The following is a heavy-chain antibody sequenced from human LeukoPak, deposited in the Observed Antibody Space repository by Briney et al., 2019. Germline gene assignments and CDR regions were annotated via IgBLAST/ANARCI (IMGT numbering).Heavy chain of an antibody. CDR2: IYYSGST. V-gene: IGHV4-59*08. D-gene: IGHD3-22*01. J-gene: IGHJ4*02. Sequence: TSETPSLTCTVSGGSISSYYWSWIRQPPGKGLEWIGYIYYSGSTNYNPSLKSRVTISVDTSKNQFSLKLSSVTAADTAVYYCARHRQYYYDSSGYFDYWGQGTLVTVSS. CDR3: ARHRQYYYDSSGYFDY. CDR1: GGSISSYY.